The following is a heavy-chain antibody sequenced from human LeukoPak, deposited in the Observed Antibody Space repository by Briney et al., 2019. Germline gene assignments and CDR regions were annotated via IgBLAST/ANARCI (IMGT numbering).Heavy chain of an antibody. V-gene: IGHV3-7*02. J-gene: IGHJ4*02. Sequence: GGSLRLSCAASGFTFSSYWMSWVRQAPGKGLEWVANIKQDGSNKYYADSVKGRFTISRDNSKNTLYLQMNSLRAEDTAVYYCARNYYDSSGYYYHDYWGQGTLVTVSS. CDR1: GFTFSSYW. CDR2: IKQDGSNK. D-gene: IGHD3-22*01. CDR3: ARNYYDSSGYYYHDY.